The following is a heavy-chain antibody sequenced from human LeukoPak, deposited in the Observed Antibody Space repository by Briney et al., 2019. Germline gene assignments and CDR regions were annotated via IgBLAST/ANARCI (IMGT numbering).Heavy chain of an antibody. J-gene: IGHJ3*02. CDR1: GGSISSGGYY. Sequence: SETLSLTCTVSGGSISSGGYYWSWIRQHPGKGLEWIGYIYYSGSTYYNPSLKSRVTIPVDTSKNQFSLKLSSVTAADTAVYYCARVTTSGAFDIWGQGTMVTVSS. V-gene: IGHV4-31*03. CDR2: IYYSGST. D-gene: IGHD1-1*01. CDR3: ARVTTSGAFDI.